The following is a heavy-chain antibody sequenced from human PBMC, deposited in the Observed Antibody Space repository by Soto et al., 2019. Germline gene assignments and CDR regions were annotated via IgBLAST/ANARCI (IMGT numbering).Heavy chain of an antibody. CDR2: ISSSGSTI. CDR1: GFTFSSYE. CDR3: ASSITYYDFWSGYSRNP. Sequence: PGGSLRLSCAASGFTFSSYEMNWVRQAPGKGLDWVSYISSSGSTIYYADSVKGLFTISRDNAKNSLYLQMNSLRAEDTAVYYCASSITYYDFWSGYSRNPWGQGTLVTVSS. D-gene: IGHD3-3*01. V-gene: IGHV3-48*03. J-gene: IGHJ5*02.